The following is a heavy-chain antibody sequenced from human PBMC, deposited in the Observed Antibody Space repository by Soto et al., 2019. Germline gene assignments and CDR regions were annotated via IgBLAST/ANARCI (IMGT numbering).Heavy chain of an antibody. Sequence: SETLSLTCAVYGGSFSGFYWSWIRQPPGKGLEWIGEINHSGSTNYNPSLKSRVTISVDTSKSQFSLKLSSVTAADTAIYYCARGVSNYDFWSGYSHYYYYMDVWGKGTTVTVSS. CDR1: GGSFSGFY. D-gene: IGHD3-3*01. J-gene: IGHJ6*03. CDR3: ARGVSNYDFWSGYSHYYYYMDV. CDR2: INHSGST. V-gene: IGHV4-34*01.